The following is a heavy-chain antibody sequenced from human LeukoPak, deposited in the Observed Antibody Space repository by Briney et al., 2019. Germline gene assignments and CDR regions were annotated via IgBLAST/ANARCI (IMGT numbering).Heavy chain of an antibody. V-gene: IGHV1-46*01. CDR3: ARGRYCSGGSCYDWFDP. CDR1: GYTFTSYY. CDR2: INPSGGST. J-gene: IGHJ5*02. Sequence: ASVKVSCKASGYTFTSYYMHWVRQAPGQGLEWMGIINPSGGSTSYAQKFQGRVTMTRDMSTSTVYMELSSLRSEDTAVYYCARGRYCSGGSCYDWFDPWGQGTLVTVSS. D-gene: IGHD2-15*01.